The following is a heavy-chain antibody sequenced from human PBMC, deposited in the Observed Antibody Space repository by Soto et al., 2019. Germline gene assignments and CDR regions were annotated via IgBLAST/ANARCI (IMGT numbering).Heavy chain of an antibody. J-gene: IGHJ4*02. Sequence: GGSLRLSCAASGFTFSSYSMNWVRQAPGKGLEWVSSISSSSSYIYYADSVKGRFTISRDNAKNSLYLQMNSLRAEDTAVYYCARESVGSGWSLDNYYFDYWGQGTLVTVSS. CDR1: GFTFSSYS. CDR3: ARESVGSGWSLDNYYFDY. D-gene: IGHD6-19*01. V-gene: IGHV3-21*01. CDR2: ISSSSSYI.